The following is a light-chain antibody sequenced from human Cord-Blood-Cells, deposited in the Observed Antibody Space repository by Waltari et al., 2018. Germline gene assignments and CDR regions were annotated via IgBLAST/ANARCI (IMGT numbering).Light chain of an antibody. CDR1: QSVLYSSNNKHY. J-gene: IGKJ3*01. CDR3: QQYYSTPFT. Sequence: DIVMTQSPDSLAVSLGERATINCKSSQSVLYSSNNKHYLAWYQQTPGQPPKLLIYWASTRESGVPDRFSGSGSGTDFTLTISSLQAEDVAVYYCQQYYSTPFTFGPGTKVVIK. V-gene: IGKV4-1*01. CDR2: WAS.